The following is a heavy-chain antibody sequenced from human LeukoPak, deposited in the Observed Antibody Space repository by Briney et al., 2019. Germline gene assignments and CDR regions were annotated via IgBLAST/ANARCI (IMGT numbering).Heavy chain of an antibody. V-gene: IGHV3-64D*06. CDR3: VKDEWGTGSYMYPDY. CDR1: GFTFSSYA. CDR2: ISSNGGST. J-gene: IGHJ4*02. D-gene: IGHD3-16*01. Sequence: GGSLRLSCSASGFTFSSYAMHWVRQAPGKGLEYVSAISSNGGSTYYADSVKGRFTISRDNSKNTLYPQMSSLRAEDTAVYYCVKDEWGTGSYMYPDYWGQGTLVTVSS.